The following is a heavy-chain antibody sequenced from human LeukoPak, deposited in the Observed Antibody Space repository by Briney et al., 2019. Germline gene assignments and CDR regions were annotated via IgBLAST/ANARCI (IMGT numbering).Heavy chain of an antibody. CDR1: GYTFTGYY. Sequence: ASVKVSCKASGYTFTGYYMHWVRQAPGQGLEWMGIINPSGGGTTYPQKFQGRVTLTRDTSTSTVYMELSSLRSEDTAVYYCARGSYFYDSSGYYPFVYWGQGTLVTVSS. CDR3: ARGSYFYDSSGYYPFVY. CDR2: INPSGGGT. J-gene: IGHJ4*02. D-gene: IGHD3-22*01. V-gene: IGHV1-46*01.